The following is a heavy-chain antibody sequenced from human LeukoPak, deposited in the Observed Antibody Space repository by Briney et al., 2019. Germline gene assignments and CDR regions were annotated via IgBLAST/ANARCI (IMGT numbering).Heavy chain of an antibody. CDR2: INPNSGGT. Sequence: GASVKVSCKASGYTFTGYYMHWVRQAPGQGLEWMGWINPNSGGTNYAQKVQGRVTMTRDTSISTAYMELSRLRSDDTAVYYCARDHSGRDGYNFDYWGQGTLVTVSS. V-gene: IGHV1-2*02. D-gene: IGHD5-12*01. CDR3: ARDHSGRDGYNFDY. CDR1: GYTFTGYY. J-gene: IGHJ4*02.